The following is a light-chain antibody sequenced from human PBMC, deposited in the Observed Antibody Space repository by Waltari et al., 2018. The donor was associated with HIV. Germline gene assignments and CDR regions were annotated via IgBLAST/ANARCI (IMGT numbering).Light chain of an antibody. CDR3: QSYDSSLSGWV. CDR1: SSNIGATSD. CDR2: GNS. V-gene: IGLV1-40*01. J-gene: IGLJ3*02. Sequence: QSVLTQPPSVSGAPGQRVTISCPGRSSNIGATSDVHWYQQLPGTAPKLLIFGNSNRPSGVPDRFSGSKSGTSASLAITGLQAEDEADYYCQSYDSSLSGWVFGGGTKLTVL.